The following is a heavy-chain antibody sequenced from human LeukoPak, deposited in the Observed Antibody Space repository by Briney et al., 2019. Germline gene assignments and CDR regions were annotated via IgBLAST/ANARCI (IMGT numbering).Heavy chain of an antibody. Sequence: PGGSLRLSCAACGFTFSIYAMSWVRQAQGKGLEWVSAISGSGGSTYYADSVKGRFTISRDNSKNTLYLQMNSLRAEDTAVYYCAKGPSGSYYNWFDPWGQGTLVTVSS. CDR1: GFTFSIYA. CDR2: ISGSGGST. CDR3: AKGPSGSYYNWFDP. J-gene: IGHJ5*02. D-gene: IGHD1-26*01. V-gene: IGHV3-23*01.